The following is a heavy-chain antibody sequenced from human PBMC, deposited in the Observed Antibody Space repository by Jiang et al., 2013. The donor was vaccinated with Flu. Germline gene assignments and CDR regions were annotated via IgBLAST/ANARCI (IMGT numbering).Heavy chain of an antibody. CDR2: IYPGDSET. J-gene: IGHJ4*02. CDR3: ATDSAVIGTPLFHY. V-gene: IGHV5-51*01. CDR1: GYNFSNNW. Sequence: GAEVKKPGESLKISCKGSGYNFSNNWIGWVRQMPGKGLEWMGIIYPGDSETRYSPSFQGQVTISADESISTAYLQWSTLKASDTAMYYCATDSAVIGTPLFHYWGQGTLVTVSS. D-gene: IGHD6-19*01.